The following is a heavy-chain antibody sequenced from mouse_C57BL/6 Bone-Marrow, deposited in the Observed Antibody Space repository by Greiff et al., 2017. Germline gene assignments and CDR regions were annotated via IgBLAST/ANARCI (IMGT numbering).Heavy chain of an antibody. CDR3: ARPPPDYYGTPDGYFDV. J-gene: IGHJ1*03. Sequence: QVTLKVSGPGILQPSQTLSLTCSFSGFSLSTFGMGVGWIRQPSGKGLEWLAHIWWDDDKYYTPALKSRLTISKDTSKNQVFLKIANVDAADTAKYLCARPPPDYYGTPDGYFDVGGTGTTVTVSS. D-gene: IGHD1-1*01. CDR2: IWWDDDK. CDR1: GFSLSTFGMG. V-gene: IGHV8-8*01.